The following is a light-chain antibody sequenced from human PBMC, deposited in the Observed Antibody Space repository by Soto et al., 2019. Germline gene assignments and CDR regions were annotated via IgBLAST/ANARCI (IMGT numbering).Light chain of an antibody. Sequence: DIQMTQSPSTLSASVRDRVTITCRASQTISSWLAWYQQKPGKAPKLLIYKASTLKSGVPSRFSGSGSGTEFTLTISSLQPDDFATYYCQHYNSYSDAFGQGTKVDNK. V-gene: IGKV1-5*03. CDR2: KAS. CDR1: QTISSW. J-gene: IGKJ1*01. CDR3: QHYNSYSDA.